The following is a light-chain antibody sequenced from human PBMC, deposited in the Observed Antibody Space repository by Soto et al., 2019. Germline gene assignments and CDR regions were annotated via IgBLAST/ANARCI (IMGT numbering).Light chain of an antibody. CDR2: EVS. Sequence: QSALTQPPSASGSPGQSVTISCTGTSSDVGKYDYVSWFQHHPGKAPKLIIYEVSKRPSGVPDRFSGSKSGSTASLTVSGLQTEDEADYYCCSYAGSSSVVFGGGTKLTVL. CDR3: CSYAGSSSVV. CDR1: SSDVGKYDY. J-gene: IGLJ2*01. V-gene: IGLV2-8*01.